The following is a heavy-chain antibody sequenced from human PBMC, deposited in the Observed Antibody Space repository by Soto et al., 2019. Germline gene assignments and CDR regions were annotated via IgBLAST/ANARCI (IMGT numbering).Heavy chain of an antibody. J-gene: IGHJ4*03. Sequence: QVQLVQSGAEVKKPGSSVKVSCKTSRDTFNNYAFNWVRQAPGQGLEWMGWIIPIFSSRNYAEKFQGRVTITADDSTSTAYMELSSLGFEDTAVYDSARGETYLGVWGQGTLVTVSS. CDR3: ARGETYLGV. CDR2: IIPIFSSR. CDR1: RDTFNNYA. V-gene: IGHV1-69*01.